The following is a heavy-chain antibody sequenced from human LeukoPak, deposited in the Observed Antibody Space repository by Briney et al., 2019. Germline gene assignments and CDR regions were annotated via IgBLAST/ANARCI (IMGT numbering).Heavy chain of an antibody. CDR3: AKVLAHSGYDFVGLDY. CDR1: GFAFSNYA. V-gene: IGHV3-23*01. D-gene: IGHD5-12*01. Sequence: PGGSLRLSCAASGFAFSNYAMSWVRQAPGNGLEWVSAISGSGGSTYYADSVKGRFTISRDNSKNTLYLQMNSLRAEDTAVYYCAKVLAHSGYDFVGLDYWGQGTLVTVSS. CDR2: ISGSGGST. J-gene: IGHJ4*02.